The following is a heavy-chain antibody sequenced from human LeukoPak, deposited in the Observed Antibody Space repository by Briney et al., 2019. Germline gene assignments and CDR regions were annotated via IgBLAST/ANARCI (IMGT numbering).Heavy chain of an antibody. CDR3: ARAQLNLLVDFVMDV. V-gene: IGHV4-59*01. CDR1: GGSISTYY. Sequence: SETLSLTCSVSGGSISTYYWSWIRQPPGKGLGWIGYIFLVGSTNYNPSLKSRVTISVDTSKNQFSLKLTSVTAADTAVYYCARAQLNLLVDFVMDVWGQGTTVTVSS. CDR2: IFLVGST. J-gene: IGHJ6*02. D-gene: IGHD1-1*01.